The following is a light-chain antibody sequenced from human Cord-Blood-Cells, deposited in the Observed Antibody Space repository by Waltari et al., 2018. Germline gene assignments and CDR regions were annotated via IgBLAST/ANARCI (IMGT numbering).Light chain of an antibody. J-gene: IGLJ2*01. V-gene: IGLV2-11*01. CDR2: DVS. CDR3: CSYAGSDVV. CDR1: SSDVGGYNY. Sequence: QSALTQPRSVSGSPGQSVTISCTGTSSDVGGYNYVSWYQQHPGKAPKLMIYDVSKRRSGVPDRFSGSKSGNTASLTISGLQAEDYADYYCCSYAGSDVVFGGGTKLTVL.